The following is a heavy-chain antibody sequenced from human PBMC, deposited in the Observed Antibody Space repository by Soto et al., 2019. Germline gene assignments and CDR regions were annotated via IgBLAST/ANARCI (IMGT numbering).Heavy chain of an antibody. CDR2: IYYSGST. Sequence: SETLSLTCTVSGGSISSYYWSWIRQPPGKGLEWIGYIYYSGSTNYNPSLKSRVTISVDTSKNQFSLKLSSVTAADTAVYYCARANYPQYYDFWSGYYGFDYWGQGTLVTVSS. D-gene: IGHD3-3*01. J-gene: IGHJ4*02. CDR3: ARANYPQYYDFWSGYYGFDY. CDR1: GGSISSYY. V-gene: IGHV4-59*01.